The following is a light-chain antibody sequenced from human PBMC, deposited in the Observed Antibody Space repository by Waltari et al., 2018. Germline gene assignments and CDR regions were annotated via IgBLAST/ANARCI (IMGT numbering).Light chain of an antibody. Sequence: DIQMTQSPSSLSTSVGDRVTISCRASYNVDVFLNWYPQKPGKAPKLLIYGASSLQSGVPSRFSGSGSGTDFTLTITSLQPEDSATYYCQQSHGFPFTFGQGTKLEIK. V-gene: IGKV1-39*01. J-gene: IGKJ2*01. CDR1: YNVDVF. CDR3: QQSHGFPFT. CDR2: GAS.